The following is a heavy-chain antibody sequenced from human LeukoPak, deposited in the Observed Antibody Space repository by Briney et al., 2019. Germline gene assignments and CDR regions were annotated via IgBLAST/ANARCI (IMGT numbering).Heavy chain of an antibody. D-gene: IGHD6-19*01. CDR3: TRGYDTSGWLFDY. V-gene: IGHV3-49*03. J-gene: IGHJ4*02. CDR1: GFPFGDYV. Sequence: GGSLSLSCRTSGFPFGDYVMSGFGRAPGKGLKGLSNIRSKAYGGTAEYVTSVKGRFIISRDDSKNIAHLQMGSLKTEDTAVYFCTRGYDTSGWLFDYWGQGTLVTVSS. CDR2: IRSKAYGGTA.